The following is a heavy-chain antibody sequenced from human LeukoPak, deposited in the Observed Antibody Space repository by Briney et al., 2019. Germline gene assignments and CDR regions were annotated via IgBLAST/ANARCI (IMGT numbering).Heavy chain of an antibody. CDR1: GFTFSIYS. V-gene: IGHV3-48*02. J-gene: IGHJ3*02. CDR2: ISGSSSST. Sequence: PGGSLRLSCAASGFTFSIYSMNWVRQAPGKGLEWVSFISGSSSSTFYADSVKGRFTISRDNAKNSLYLQMNSLRDEDTAVYYCARDLPLIYCSGGSCYSGAFDIWGQGTMVTVSS. D-gene: IGHD2-15*01. CDR3: ARDLPLIYCSGGSCYSGAFDI.